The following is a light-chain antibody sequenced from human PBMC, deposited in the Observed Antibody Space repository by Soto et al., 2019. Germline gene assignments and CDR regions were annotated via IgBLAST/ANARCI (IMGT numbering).Light chain of an antibody. V-gene: IGLV1-40*01. CDR1: SSNIGAGYD. CDR3: QSYDSSVSGSV. CDR2: GNS. Sequence: QSVLTQPPSVSGAPGQRVTISCSGGSSNIGAGYDVHWYQQLPGTAPKLLIYGNSNRHSGVPDRVSGSKSGTSASLAITGVQAEDEADYYCQSYDSSVSGSVFGGGTKLTVL. J-gene: IGLJ2*01.